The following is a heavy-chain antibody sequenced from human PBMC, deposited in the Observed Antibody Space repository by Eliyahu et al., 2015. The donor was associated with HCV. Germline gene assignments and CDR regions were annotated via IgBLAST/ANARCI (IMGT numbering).Heavy chain of an antibody. CDR2: IYDSGST. Sequence: QLQLQESGPGLVKPSXTLSLTCSVSGGSISTGNYYWGWIRQPPGKGLEWIGSIYDSGSTYHNPSLKSRVTISVDTSRNQFSLKLSSVTATDTAVYYCMRHQRFRDFDYWGQGTLVTVSS. J-gene: IGHJ4*02. CDR3: MRHQRFRDFDY. CDR1: GGSISTGNYY. D-gene: IGHD3-10*01. V-gene: IGHV4-39*01.